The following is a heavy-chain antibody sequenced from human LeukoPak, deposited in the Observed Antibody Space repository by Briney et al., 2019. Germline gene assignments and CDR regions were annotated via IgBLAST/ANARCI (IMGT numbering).Heavy chain of an antibody. CDR3: ARLTTTSSYYGMDV. CDR1: GGSISSYD. V-gene: IGHV4-59*08. J-gene: IGHJ6*02. Sequence: PSETLPLTCTVSGGSISSYDWSWIRQPPGKGLEWIGYIDYSGSTKYNPSLKSRVTISVDTSKNQFSLKLSSVTAADTAVYYCARLTTTSSYYGMDVWGQGTTVTVSS. CDR2: IDYSGST. D-gene: IGHD4-11*01.